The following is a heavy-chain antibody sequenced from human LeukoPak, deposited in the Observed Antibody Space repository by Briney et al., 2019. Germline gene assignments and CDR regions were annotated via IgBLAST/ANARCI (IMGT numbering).Heavy chain of an antibody. V-gene: IGHV4-34*01. D-gene: IGHD3-10*01. CDR1: GGSFSAYY. J-gene: IGHJ4*02. Sequence: SETLSLTCTVYGGSFSAYYWNWVRQPPGKGLEWIGEISHSGSTNYNPSLKGRVIMSIDTSKNQFSLKVTSVTAADTAVYYCARHGYYYGSGSYLRWGQGTLVTVSS. CDR2: ISHSGST. CDR3: ARHGYYYGSGSYLR.